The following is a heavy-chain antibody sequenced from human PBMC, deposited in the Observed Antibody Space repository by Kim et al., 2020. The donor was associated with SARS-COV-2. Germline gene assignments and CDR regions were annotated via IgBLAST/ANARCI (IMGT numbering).Heavy chain of an antibody. D-gene: IGHD3-3*01. CDR1: GFTFSSYG. J-gene: IGHJ6*01. CDR2: ISYDGSNK. Sequence: GGSLRLSCAASGFTFSSYGMHWVRQAPGKGLEWVAVISYDGSNKYYADSVKGRFTISRDNSKNTLYLQMNSLRAEDTAVYYCAKGYYDFWSGYFPSMDV. V-gene: IGHV3-30*18. CDR3: AKGYYDFWSGYFPSMDV.